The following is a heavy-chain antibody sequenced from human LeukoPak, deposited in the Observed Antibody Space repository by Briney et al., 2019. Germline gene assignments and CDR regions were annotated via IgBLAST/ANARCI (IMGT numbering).Heavy chain of an antibody. V-gene: IGHV3-9*01. CDR2: ISWNSGSI. D-gene: IGHD3-22*01. Sequence: PGGSLRLSCAASGSTFDDYAMHWVRQAPGKGLEWVSGISWNSGSIGYADSVKGRFTISRDNAKNSLYLQMNSLRAEDTALYYCAKGTYYYDSSGYYYPAPNFDYWGQGTLVTVSS. CDR3: AKGTYYYDSSGYYYPAPNFDY. J-gene: IGHJ4*02. CDR1: GSTFDDYA.